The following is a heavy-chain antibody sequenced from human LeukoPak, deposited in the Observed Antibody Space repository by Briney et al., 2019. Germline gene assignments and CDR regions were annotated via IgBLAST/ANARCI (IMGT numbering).Heavy chain of an antibody. Sequence: ASVKVSCKASGYTFTGHYMHWVRQAPGQELEWMGWVSPYSGDTNYAQSFQGRVTMTRDTSISTVYMELSSLTSDDTAVYFCARVRIEAAGRGLDYWGQGTPVTVSS. CDR2: VSPYSGDT. V-gene: IGHV1-2*02. CDR1: GYTFTGHY. CDR3: ARVRIEAAGRGLDY. D-gene: IGHD6-13*01. J-gene: IGHJ4*02.